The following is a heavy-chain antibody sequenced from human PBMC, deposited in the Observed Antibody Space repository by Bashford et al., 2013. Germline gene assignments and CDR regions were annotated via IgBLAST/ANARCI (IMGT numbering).Heavy chain of an antibody. Sequence: SVKVVLRDFWLHFTSVWYQLGATGPGQGLEWMGWISAYNGNTNYAQKLQGRVTMTTDTSTSTAYMELRSLRSDDTAVYYCARESSWPGWFDPWGQGTLVTVSS. CDR2: ISAYNGNT. V-gene: IGHV1-18*01. J-gene: IGHJ5*02. CDR1: LHFTSVW. D-gene: IGHD2-2*01. CDR3: ARESSWPGWFDP.